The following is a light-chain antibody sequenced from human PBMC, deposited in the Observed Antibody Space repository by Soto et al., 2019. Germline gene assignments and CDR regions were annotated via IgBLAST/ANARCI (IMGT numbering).Light chain of an antibody. V-gene: IGKV1-13*02. CDR3: QQFNSYPLT. CDR2: DAY. Sequence: AIQLTQSPSSLSASVGDRVTITCRASQGISSALAWYQQKPGRALKLLIYDAYNLEGGVPSRFSGSGSGTDFSLTISSLQPEDFAAYYCQQFNSYPLTFGGGTKVEIK. J-gene: IGKJ4*01. CDR1: QGISSA.